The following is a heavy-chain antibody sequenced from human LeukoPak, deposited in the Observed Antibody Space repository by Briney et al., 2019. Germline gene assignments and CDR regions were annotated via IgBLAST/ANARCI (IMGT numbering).Heavy chain of an antibody. CDR3: ARDGVSGYTTSWYDY. CDR1: GFTFSNYW. V-gene: IGHV3-7*01. Sequence: GGSLRLSCAASGFTFSNYWMSWVRQAPGSGLEWVANIKQDGSERYYVDSVKGRFTVSRDNAKNSLYLQMNSLRAEDTAVYSCARDGVSGYTTSWYDYWGQGTLVTVSS. D-gene: IGHD6-13*01. J-gene: IGHJ4*02. CDR2: IKQDGSER.